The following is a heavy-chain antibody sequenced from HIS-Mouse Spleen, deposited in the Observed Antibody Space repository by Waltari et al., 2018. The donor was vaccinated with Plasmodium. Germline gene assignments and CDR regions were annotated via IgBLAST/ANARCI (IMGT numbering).Heavy chain of an antibody. Sequence: QVQLQESGPGLVKPSETLSLTCTFSGGSSSSYYWSWIRQPPGKGLEGIGYIYYSGSTNYNPSLKSRVTISVDTSKNQFSLKLSSVTAADTAVYYCARLRYSYGYFDYWGQGTLVTVSS. D-gene: IGHD5-18*01. CDR3: ARLRYSYGYFDY. V-gene: IGHV4-59*08. CDR2: IYYSGST. J-gene: IGHJ4*02. CDR1: GGSSSSYY.